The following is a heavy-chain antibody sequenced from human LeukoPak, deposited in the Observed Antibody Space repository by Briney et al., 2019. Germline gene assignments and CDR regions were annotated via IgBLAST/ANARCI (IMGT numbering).Heavy chain of an antibody. CDR3: ARHYSDSSGYTSYYYGIEY. D-gene: IGHD3-22*01. CDR1: GYTFTTYG. CDR2: ISGYNGNT. V-gene: IGHV1-18*01. J-gene: IGHJ6*02. Sequence: ASVWASCKASGYTFTTYGIGWVRQAPGQGLEWMGWISGYNGNTNYAQKFQGRVTMTTDTSTSTAYMELRRLRSDDTAVYYCARHYSDSSGYTSYYYGIEYWGPGTKVTVSS.